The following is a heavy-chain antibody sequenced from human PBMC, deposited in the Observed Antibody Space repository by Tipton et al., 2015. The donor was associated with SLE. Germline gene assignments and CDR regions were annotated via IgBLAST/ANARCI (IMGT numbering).Heavy chain of an antibody. Sequence: SLRLSCVPSGFTFSRHWMSWVRQGPGKGLDWVANIHEDGSEKYYMDSVKGRFTISRDNAKNSLYLQMNILRAEDTAVYYCARIPHISRPYYMDVWGKGTTVTVSS. CDR2: IHEDGSEK. CDR3: ARIPHISRPYYMDV. CDR1: GFTFSRHW. V-gene: IGHV3-7*01. D-gene: IGHD2-21*01. J-gene: IGHJ6*03.